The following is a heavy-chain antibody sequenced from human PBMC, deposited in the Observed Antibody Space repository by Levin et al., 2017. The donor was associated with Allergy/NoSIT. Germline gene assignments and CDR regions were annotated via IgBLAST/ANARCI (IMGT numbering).Heavy chain of an antibody. D-gene: IGHD2-2*01. CDR1: GFTFSSYA. V-gene: IGHV3-23*01. Sequence: GGSLRLSCAASGFTFSSYAMSWVRQAPGKGLEWVSTISGSGGSTYYADSVKGRFTISRDNSKNTLYLQMHGLRAEDTAVYYCAKSTGHGSSTSCYYGMDVWGQGTTVTVSS. J-gene: IGHJ6*02. CDR2: ISGSGGST. CDR3: AKSTGHGSSTSCYYGMDV.